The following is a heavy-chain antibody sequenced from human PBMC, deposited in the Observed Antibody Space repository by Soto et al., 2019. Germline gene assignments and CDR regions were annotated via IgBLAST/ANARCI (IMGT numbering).Heavy chain of an antibody. Sequence: EVQLVESGGGLVQPGGSLRLSCAAPRFTFSSYSMNWVRQAPGKGLEWVSYISSSSSTIYYADSVKGRFTISRDNAKISLYLQMNSLRAEDTAVYYCAREGGDLNWFDPWGQGTLVTVSS. D-gene: IGHD4-17*01. CDR2: ISSSSSTI. CDR1: RFTFSSYS. V-gene: IGHV3-48*01. CDR3: AREGGDLNWFDP. J-gene: IGHJ5*02.